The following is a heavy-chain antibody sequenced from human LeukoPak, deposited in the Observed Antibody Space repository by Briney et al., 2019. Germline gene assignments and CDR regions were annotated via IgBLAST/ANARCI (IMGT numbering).Heavy chain of an antibody. J-gene: IGHJ5*02. CDR1: GFTFSSYAM. CDR3: ARESGCSSTSCYTGMQRYNWFDP. Sequence: GSLRLSCAASGFTFSSYAMSWVRQPPGKGLEWIGEIYHSGSTNYNPSLESRVTISVDRSKNQFSLKLSSVTAADTAVFYCARESGCSSTSCYTGMQRYNWFDPWGQGTLVTVSS. V-gene: IGHV4-4*02. CDR2: IYHSGST. D-gene: IGHD2-2*02.